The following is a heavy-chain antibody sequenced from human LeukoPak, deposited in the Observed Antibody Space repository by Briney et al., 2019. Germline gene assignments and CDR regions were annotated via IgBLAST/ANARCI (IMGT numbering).Heavy chain of an antibody. J-gene: IGHJ4*02. CDR1: GFTFSSYG. V-gene: IGHV3-30*02. D-gene: IGHD2-2*01. CDR3: ARYCSSTSCYFPYFDY. CDR2: IRYDGSNK. Sequence: PGGSLRLSCAASGFTFSSYGMHWVRQAPGKGLEWVAFIRYDGSNKYYADSVKGRFTISRDNAKNSLYLQMNSLRAEDTAVYYCARYCSSTSCYFPYFDYWGQGTLVTVSS.